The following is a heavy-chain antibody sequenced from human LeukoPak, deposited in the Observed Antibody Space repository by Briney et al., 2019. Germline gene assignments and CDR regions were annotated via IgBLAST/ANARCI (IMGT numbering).Heavy chain of an antibody. J-gene: IGHJ4*02. D-gene: IGHD4-17*01. CDR3: TRAGWSTVPDY. CDR1: GCSVGDYA. CDR2: IRSKAYGGTT. Sequence: LRLTNTTDGCSVGDYAMSWVRQDPGKGLEWVGFIRSKAYGGTTEYAASVKGRFTISRDDSKSIAYLQMNSLKTEDTAVYYCTRAGWSTVPDYWGQGTLVTVSS. V-gene: IGHV3-49*04.